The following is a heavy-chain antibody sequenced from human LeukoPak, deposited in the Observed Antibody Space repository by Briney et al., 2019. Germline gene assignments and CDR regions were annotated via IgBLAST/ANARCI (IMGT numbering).Heavy chain of an antibody. CDR2: INPNSGGP. CDR1: GYSFTGYS. D-gene: IGHD6-13*01. CDR3: ASPRRQQLASLNY. Sequence: GASVKVSCKASGYSFTGYSMHWVRQAPGQGREWMGWINPNSGGPSYAQKLQGRVTMPRDTSMGTVYIEPRRLTTDDPAVNFWASPRRQQLASLNYLGQGTLVTVSS. J-gene: IGHJ4*02. V-gene: IGHV1-2*02.